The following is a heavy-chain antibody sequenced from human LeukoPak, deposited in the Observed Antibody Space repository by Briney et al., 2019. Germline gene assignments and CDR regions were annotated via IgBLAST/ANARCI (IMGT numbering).Heavy chain of an antibody. CDR2: ISYDGSNK. V-gene: IGHV3-30*04. D-gene: IGHD2-2*01. J-gene: IGHJ4*02. Sequence: GGSLRLSCAASGFTFSSYSMHWVRQAPGKGLEWVAVISYDGSNKYYADSVKGRFTISRDNSKNTLYLQMSSLKASDTAMYYCARRAYCSSTSCYYFDYWGQGTLVTVSS. CDR1: GFTFSSYS. CDR3: ARRAYCSSTSCYYFDY.